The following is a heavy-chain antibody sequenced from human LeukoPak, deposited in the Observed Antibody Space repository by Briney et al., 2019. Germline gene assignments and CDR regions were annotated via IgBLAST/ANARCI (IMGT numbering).Heavy chain of an antibody. CDR1: GGSISSSSYY. D-gene: IGHD6-6*01. CDR3: ARELKQLRVFDY. Sequence: SETLSLTCTVSGGSISSSSYYWAWIRQPPGKGLEWIGSIHYSGSTYYNPSLQSRVTISIDTSKNQFSLKLSSVTAADTAVYYCARELKQLRVFDYWGRGTLVTVSS. J-gene: IGHJ4*02. CDR2: IHYSGST. V-gene: IGHV4-39*07.